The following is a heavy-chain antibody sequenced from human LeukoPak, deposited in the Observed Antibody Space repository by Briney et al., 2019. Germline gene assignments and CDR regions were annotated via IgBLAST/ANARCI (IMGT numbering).Heavy chain of an antibody. CDR3: ARRGDV. Sequence: SQTLSLTCTVSGGSISSGSYYWSWIRQPAGKGLEWIGRIYTSGSTNYNPSLKSRVTISVDTSKNQFSLKLSSVTAADTAVYYCARRGDVWGKGTTVTVSS. V-gene: IGHV4-61*02. CDR2: IYTSGST. CDR1: GGSISSGSYY. J-gene: IGHJ6*04. D-gene: IGHD3-10*01.